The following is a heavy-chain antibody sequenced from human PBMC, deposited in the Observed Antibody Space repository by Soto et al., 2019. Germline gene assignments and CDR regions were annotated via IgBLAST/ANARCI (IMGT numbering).Heavy chain of an antibody. CDR1: GFTFSSSW. J-gene: IGHJ4*02. CDR2: INSGATTT. CDR3: ARGPSGWFGYDY. Sequence: VQLVESGGGLVQPGGSLRLSCAASGFTFSSSWMHWVRQGPGKXXXWVSRINSGATTTNYADSVKGRFTISRDNAKNTLYLQMDSLTAEDTAVYYCARGPSGWFGYDYWGQGTLVTVSS. V-gene: IGHV3-74*01. D-gene: IGHD6-19*01.